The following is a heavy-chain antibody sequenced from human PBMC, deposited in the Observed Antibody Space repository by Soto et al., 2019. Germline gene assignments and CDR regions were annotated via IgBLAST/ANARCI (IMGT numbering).Heavy chain of an antibody. CDR3: AKDRCRSTSCYFDY. V-gene: IGHV3-30*18. Sequence: GGSLRLSCAASGFMFSDYAMHWVRQAPGKGLEWVTVISYDGSNKYYGDSVKGRFTISRDNSKNTVYLQMNNLRAEDTAVYYCAKDRCRSTSCYFDYWGQGTLVTVSS. J-gene: IGHJ4*02. D-gene: IGHD2-2*01. CDR1: GFMFSDYA. CDR2: ISYDGSNK.